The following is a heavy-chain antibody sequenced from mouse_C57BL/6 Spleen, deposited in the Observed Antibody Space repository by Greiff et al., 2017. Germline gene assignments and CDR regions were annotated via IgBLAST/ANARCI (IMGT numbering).Heavy chain of an antibody. J-gene: IGHJ3*01. Sequence: DVQLQESGPGLVKPSQSLSLTCSVTGYSITSGYYWNWIRQFPGNKLEWVGYISYDGSNNYNPPLKNRISIPPDTSKNQFFLKLKSVTTEDTATYYCARVDYDYGAWFAYWGQGTLVTVSA. D-gene: IGHD2-4*01. V-gene: IGHV3-6*01. CDR2: ISYDGSN. CDR3: ARVDYDYGAWFAY. CDR1: GYSITSGYY.